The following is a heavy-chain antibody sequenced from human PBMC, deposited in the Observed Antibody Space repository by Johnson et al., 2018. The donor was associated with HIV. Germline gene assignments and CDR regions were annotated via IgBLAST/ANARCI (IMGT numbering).Heavy chain of an antibody. D-gene: IGHD3-22*01. CDR3: ARDFATMIVVVPYAFDI. CDR2: IRFDGNNK. J-gene: IGHJ3*02. CDR1: EFTFSSYG. Sequence: QVQLVESGGGVVQPGGSLRLSCAASEFTFSSYGMHWVRQAPGKGLEWVTFIRFDGNNKYYADSVEGRFTISRDNSKNSLYLQMNSLRAEDTAVYYCARDFATMIVVVPYAFDIWGQGTMVTVSS. V-gene: IGHV3-30*02.